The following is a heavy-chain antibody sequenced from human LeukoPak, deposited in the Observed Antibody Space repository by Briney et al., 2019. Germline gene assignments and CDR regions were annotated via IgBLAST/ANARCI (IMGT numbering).Heavy chain of an antibody. D-gene: IGHD3-10*01. J-gene: IGHJ3*02. Sequence: PGGSLRLSCAASGFTFSSYGMIWVRQAPGKGLEWVAFIRHDGSNKYYADSVKGRFIISRDNAKNSLYLQMNSLRAEDTALYYCAKGTILLWFGELLPDDAFDIWGQGTMVTVSS. CDR3: AKGTILLWFGELLPDDAFDI. V-gene: IGHV3-30*02. CDR2: IRHDGSNK. CDR1: GFTFSSYG.